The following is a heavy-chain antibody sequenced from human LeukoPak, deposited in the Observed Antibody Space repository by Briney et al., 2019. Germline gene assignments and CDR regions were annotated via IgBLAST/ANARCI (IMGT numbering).Heavy chain of an antibody. D-gene: IGHD3-22*01. CDR1: GGSINNYC. Sequence: SETLSLTCTVSGGSINNYCWSWIRQPPGKGLEWIGYIYYSGSTNYNPSLRSRVIISVDTSKNQFSLKLSSVTAADTAVYYCARGADSSGYYSIFYFDYWGQGTLVTVSS. V-gene: IGHV4-59*01. CDR2: IYYSGST. J-gene: IGHJ4*02. CDR3: ARGADSSGYYSIFYFDY.